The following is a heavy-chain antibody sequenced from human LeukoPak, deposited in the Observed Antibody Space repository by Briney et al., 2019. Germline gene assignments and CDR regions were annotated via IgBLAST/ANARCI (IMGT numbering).Heavy chain of an antibody. CDR2: ISGSGGST. J-gene: IGHJ4*02. Sequence: PGGSLRLSCAASGFTFSTYAMSWVRQSPGKGLEWVSCISGSGGSTYYADSLKGRFTLSRDNSKSTLYLQMNSLRAEDTAVYYCAKESQMYYDTSGYYYFDSWGQGALVTVSS. CDR1: GFTFSTYA. V-gene: IGHV3-23*01. D-gene: IGHD3-22*01. CDR3: AKESQMYYDTSGYYYFDS.